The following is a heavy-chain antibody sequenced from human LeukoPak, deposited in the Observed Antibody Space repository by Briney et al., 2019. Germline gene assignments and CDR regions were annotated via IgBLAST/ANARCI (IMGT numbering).Heavy chain of an antibody. J-gene: IGHJ4*02. D-gene: IGHD5-12*01. CDR2: INHSGSS. CDR3: SRLNIAGGFDY. CDR1: DSSFSDYY. Sequence: SETLSLTCGVYDSSFSDYYWIWIRQPPGKGLEWIGEINHSGSSNCNPALKSRVTMSVDTSQNQFSLNLTSVTAADTAVYYCSRLNIAGGFDYWGQGTLVTVSS. V-gene: IGHV4-34*01.